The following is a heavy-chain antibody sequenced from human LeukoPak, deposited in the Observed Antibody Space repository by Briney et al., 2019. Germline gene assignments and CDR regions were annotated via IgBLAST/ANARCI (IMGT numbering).Heavy chain of an antibody. V-gene: IGHV3-74*01. Sequence: GGSLRLSCAASGFTFSAYWMHRVRQAPGKGLVCVSRINEDGSTTNHADSVKGRFTISRDNAKNTLYMQMNSLRAEDTAVYYCVRDLGGRSGHWGQGTLVTVSS. D-gene: IGHD1-26*01. CDR1: GFTFSAYW. CDR2: INEDGSTT. J-gene: IGHJ4*02. CDR3: VRDLGGRSGH.